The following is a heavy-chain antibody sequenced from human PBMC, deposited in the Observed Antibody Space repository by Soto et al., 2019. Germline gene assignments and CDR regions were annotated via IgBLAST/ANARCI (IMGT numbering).Heavy chain of an antibody. D-gene: IGHD6-19*01. Sequence: GGSLRLSCAASGFTFSSYGMHWFRQAPGKGLEWVAVIWYDGSNKYYADSVKGRFTISRDNSKNTLYLQMNSLRAEDTAVYYCARDWSQGSGWYRGDAFDIWGQGTMVTVSS. CDR1: GFTFSSYG. CDR3: ARDWSQGSGWYRGDAFDI. V-gene: IGHV3-33*01. CDR2: IWYDGSNK. J-gene: IGHJ3*02.